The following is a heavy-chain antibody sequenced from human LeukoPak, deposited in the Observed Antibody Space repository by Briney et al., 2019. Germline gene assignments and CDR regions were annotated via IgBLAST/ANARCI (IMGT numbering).Heavy chain of an antibody. J-gene: IGHJ4*02. D-gene: IGHD3-10*01. CDR2: VYYSGST. CDR3: ARVPGKYQPWFGDAS. Sequence: SETLSLTCTVSGGSISNYFWSWIRQPPGKGLEWIGYVYYSGSTNYNPSLNSRVTISVDTSKNQFSLKLTSVTAADTAVYYCARVPGKYQPWFGDASWGQGTLVTVSS. V-gene: IGHV4-59*01. CDR1: GGSISNYF.